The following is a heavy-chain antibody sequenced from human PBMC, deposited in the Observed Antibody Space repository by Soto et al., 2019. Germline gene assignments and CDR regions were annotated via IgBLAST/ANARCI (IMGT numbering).Heavy chain of an antibody. CDR3: ESGAGGTITMIVVVEYYFDY. CDR1: GGTFSSYA. V-gene: IGHV1-69*01. J-gene: IGHJ4*02. Sequence: QVQLVQSGAEVKKPGSSVKVSCKASGGTFSSYAISWVRQAPGQGLEWMGGIIPIFGTANYAQKFQGRVTITADESTSTAYMELSSLRSEDTAVYYCESGAGGTITMIVVVEYYFDYWGQGTLVTVSS. D-gene: IGHD3-22*01. CDR2: IIPIFGTA.